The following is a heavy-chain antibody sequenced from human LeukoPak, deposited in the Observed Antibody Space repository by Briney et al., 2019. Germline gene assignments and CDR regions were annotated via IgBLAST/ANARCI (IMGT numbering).Heavy chain of an antibody. D-gene: IGHD3-22*01. CDR1: GGSFTDYF. Sequence: NSSETLSLTCTVFGGSFTDYFWTWIRHSPGKGLEWIGEINDYTGDSKYNPSLNSRVSISLEKSKNQLSLELRSVTAADTAVYYCARGRIAKIVELNSFSYGMDVWGQGTTVTVSS. J-gene: IGHJ6*02. CDR3: ARGRIAKIVELNSFSYGMDV. V-gene: IGHV4-34*01. CDR2: INDYTGDS.